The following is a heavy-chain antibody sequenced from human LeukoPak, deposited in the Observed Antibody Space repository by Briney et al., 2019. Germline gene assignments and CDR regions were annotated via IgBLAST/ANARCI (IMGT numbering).Heavy chain of an antibody. V-gene: IGHV4-4*07. Sequence: ETLSLTFTVSGGSISSYYWSWIRQPPGKGLEWIGRIYISGTTNYNSSLKSRITMSLDTSKNQLSLKLSSVTAADTAVYYCARDEAGSGYIDYWGQGTLVTVSS. CDR2: IYISGTT. CDR3: ARDEAGSGYIDY. CDR1: GGSISSYY. J-gene: IGHJ4*01. D-gene: IGHD3-22*01.